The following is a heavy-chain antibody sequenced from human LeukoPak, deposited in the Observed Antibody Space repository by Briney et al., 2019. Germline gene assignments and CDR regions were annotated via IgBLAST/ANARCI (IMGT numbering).Heavy chain of an antibody. D-gene: IGHD3-22*01. Sequence: GGSLRLSCAASGFTFSSYGMHWVRQAPGKGLEWVAVIWYDGSNKYYADSVKGRFTISRDNSKNTLYLQMNSLRAEDTAVYYCASHDYYDSSVLDYWGQGTLVTVSS. CDR1: GFTFSSYG. CDR2: IWYDGSNK. CDR3: ASHDYYDSSVLDY. J-gene: IGHJ4*02. V-gene: IGHV3-33*01.